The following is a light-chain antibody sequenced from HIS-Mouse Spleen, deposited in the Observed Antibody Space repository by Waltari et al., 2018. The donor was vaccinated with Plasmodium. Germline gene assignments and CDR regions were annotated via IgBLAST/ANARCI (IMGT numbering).Light chain of an antibody. CDR2: KAS. J-gene: IGKJ3*01. Sequence: IQMTQSPSPLSASVGDRVPITCRASQSISSWLAWYQQKPGKAPKLLSYKASRLESGVPSRFSGSGSGTEFTLTISSLQPDDFATYYCQQYNSYPFTFGPGTKVDIK. CDR1: QSISSW. V-gene: IGKV1-5*03. CDR3: QQYNSYPFT.